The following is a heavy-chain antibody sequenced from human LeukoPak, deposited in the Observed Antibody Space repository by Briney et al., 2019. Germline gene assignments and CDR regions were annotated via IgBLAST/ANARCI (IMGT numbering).Heavy chain of an antibody. V-gene: IGHV3-21*01. CDR2: ISSSSSYI. CDR1: GFTFSSYS. D-gene: IGHD3-3*01. J-gene: IGHJ5*02. Sequence: GGSLRLSCAASGFTFSSYSMNWVRQAPGKGLEWVSSISSSSSYIYYADSVKGRFTISRDNSKNTLYLQMNSLRAEDTAVYYCARGSLRFVDFWPFDPWGQGTLVTVSS. CDR3: ARGSLRFVDFWPFDP.